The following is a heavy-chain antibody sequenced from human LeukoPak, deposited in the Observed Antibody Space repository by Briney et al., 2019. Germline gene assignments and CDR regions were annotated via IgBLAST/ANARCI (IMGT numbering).Heavy chain of an antibody. CDR2: ISGSGGST. D-gene: IGHD3-22*01. Sequence: AISGSGGSTYYADSVKGRFTISRDNSKNTLYLQMNSLRAEDTAVYYCAKGILIVVVTALDYWGQGTLVTVSS. J-gene: IGHJ4*02. CDR3: AKGILIVVVTALDY. V-gene: IGHV3-23*01.